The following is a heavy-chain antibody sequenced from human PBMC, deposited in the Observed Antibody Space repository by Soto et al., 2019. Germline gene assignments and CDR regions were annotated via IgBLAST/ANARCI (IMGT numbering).Heavy chain of an antibody. V-gene: IGHV3-48*02. CDR3: ARESRDCYGMDV. J-gene: IGHJ6*02. D-gene: IGHD2-2*01. CDR2: ITSSSSTI. Sequence: GGSVRLSCAASGFSFSSYSMSWVRQAPGKGLEWVSCITSSSSTIYYAGSVKGRFTISRDNAKNSLSLQMNSLRDEDTAVYYCARESRDCYGMDVWGQGTTVTVSS. CDR1: GFSFSSYS.